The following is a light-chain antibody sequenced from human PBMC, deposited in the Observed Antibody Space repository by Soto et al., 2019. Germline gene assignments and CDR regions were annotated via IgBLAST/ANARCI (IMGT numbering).Light chain of an antibody. CDR1: SSNIGAHYD. CDR3: QSYGSSLSGVV. V-gene: IGLV1-40*01. J-gene: IGLJ2*01. CDR2: GNS. Sequence: QYVLTQPPSVSGVPGQRVTISCTGSSSNIGAHYDVHWYQQLPGTAPKLLIYGNSNRPSGVPDRFSGSKSGTSASLAITGLQAEDEADYYCQSYGSSLSGVVFGGGTKLTVL.